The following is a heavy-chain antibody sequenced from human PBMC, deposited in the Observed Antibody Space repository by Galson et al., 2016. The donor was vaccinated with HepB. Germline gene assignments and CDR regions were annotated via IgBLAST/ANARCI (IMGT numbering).Heavy chain of an antibody. CDR2: FSGSGGNT. CDR1: GYNLSSDA. CDR3: SAHPAAVVP. Sequence: SLRLSCAASGYNLSSDAMSWVRQAPGKGLEWVSIFSGSGGNTYYADSVKGRFTISRDKSKNTLYLQMNSLRVEDTAVYYCSAHPAAVVPWGQGTLVTVSS. D-gene: IGHD5-18*01. V-gene: IGHV3-23*01. J-gene: IGHJ1*01.